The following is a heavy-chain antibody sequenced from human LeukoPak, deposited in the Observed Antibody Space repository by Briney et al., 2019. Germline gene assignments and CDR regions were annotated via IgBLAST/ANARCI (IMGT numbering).Heavy chain of an antibody. J-gene: IGHJ4*02. CDR2: IFPSDSET. Sequence: GESLKISXKGSGYSFTSYWVAWVRQMPGKGLEWMGIIFPSDSETIYSPSFQGQVTISADKSISTAYLQWSNLKASDTAMYYCARGSDYAKYWGQGTLVTVSS. CDR1: GYSFTSYW. CDR3: ARGSDYAKY. D-gene: IGHD4-17*01. V-gene: IGHV5-51*01.